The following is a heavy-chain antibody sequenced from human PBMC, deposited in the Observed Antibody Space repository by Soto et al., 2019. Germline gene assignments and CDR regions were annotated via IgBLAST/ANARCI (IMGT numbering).Heavy chain of an antibody. V-gene: IGHV4-31*03. J-gene: IGHJ4*02. CDR1: GGSISSGGYY. D-gene: IGHD4-17*01. CDR2: IYYSGST. CDR3: ARAFDTVEYFDY. Sequence: TLSLTCTFSGGSISSGGYYWSWIRQHPGKGLEWIGYIYYSGSTYYNPSLKSRVTISVDTSKNQFSLKLSSVTAADTAVYYCARAFDTVEYFDYWGQGTLVTVYS.